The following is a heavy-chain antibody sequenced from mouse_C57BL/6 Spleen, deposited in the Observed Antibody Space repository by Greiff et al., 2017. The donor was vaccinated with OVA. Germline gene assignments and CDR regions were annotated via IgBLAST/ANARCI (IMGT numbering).Heavy chain of an antibody. CDR2: IYPGDGDT. J-gene: IGHJ3*01. V-gene: IGHV1-80*01. D-gene: IGHD1-1*01. CDR1: GYAFSSYW. CDR3: ATPYGSIYTWFAY. Sequence: LVESGASVKLSCKASGYAFSSYWMNWVKQRPGKGLEWIGQIYPGDGDTNYNGKFKGKATLTADKSSSTAYMQLSSLTSADSAVYFGATPYGSIYTWFAYWGQGTLVTVSA.